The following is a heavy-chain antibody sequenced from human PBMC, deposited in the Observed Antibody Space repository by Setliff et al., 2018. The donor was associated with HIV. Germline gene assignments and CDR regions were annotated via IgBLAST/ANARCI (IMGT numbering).Heavy chain of an antibody. Sequence: PSETLSLTCTVSGGSISSSSYYWDWIRQPPGKSLEWVGSIFYTGSTNYRPSLESRVIVSLDTSKNQFSLKLSSVTAADTAVYYCTRRDVTTGTDSWGPGILVTVSS. D-gene: IGHD4-17*01. CDR1: GGSISSSSYY. CDR3: TRRDVTTGTDS. J-gene: IGHJ4*02. CDR2: IFYTGST. V-gene: IGHV4-39*01.